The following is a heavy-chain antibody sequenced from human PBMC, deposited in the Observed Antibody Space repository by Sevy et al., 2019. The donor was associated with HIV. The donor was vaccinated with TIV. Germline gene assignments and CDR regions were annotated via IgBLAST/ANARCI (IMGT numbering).Heavy chain of an antibody. CDR2: IYYSGST. CDR1: GGSISSYY. J-gene: IGHJ3*02. V-gene: IGHV4-59*01. Sequence: SETLSLTCTVSGGSISSYYWSWIRQPPGKGLEWIGYIYYSGSTNYNPSLKSRVTISVDTSKNQFSLKLSSVTAADTAVYYCARGLGYCSGGSCYGDAFDIWGQGTMVTISS. D-gene: IGHD2-15*01. CDR3: ARGLGYCSGGSCYGDAFDI.